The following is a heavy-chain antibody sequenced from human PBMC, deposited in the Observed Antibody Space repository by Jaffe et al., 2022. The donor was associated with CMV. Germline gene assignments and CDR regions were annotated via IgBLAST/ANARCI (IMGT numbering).Heavy chain of an antibody. D-gene: IGHD2-2*01. Sequence: EVQLVESGGGLVQPGGSLRLSCAASGFTFSSYAMSWVRQAPGKGLEWVSTISGSADSTYYADSVKGRFTISRDNSKTTVYLQVNSLRAEDTAVYYCAKVSRSVTSWYYMDVWGKGTTVTVSS. V-gene: IGHV3-23*04. CDR3: AKVSRSVTSWYYMDV. CDR2: ISGSADST. CDR1: GFTFSSYA. J-gene: IGHJ6*03.